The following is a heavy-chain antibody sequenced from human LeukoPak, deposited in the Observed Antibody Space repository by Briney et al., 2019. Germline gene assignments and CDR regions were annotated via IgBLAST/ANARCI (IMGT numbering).Heavy chain of an antibody. CDR2: IHYSGST. V-gene: IGHV4-59*08. D-gene: IGHD2-15*01. CDR3: ARARRLGYCSGGSCYPGNYYYYGMDV. J-gene: IGHJ6*02. CDR1: GGSMSSYY. Sequence: SETLSLTCTVSGGSMSSYYWSWIQQSPGKGLEWNGYIHYSGSTNYNPSLKSRVTISIDTSKNQFSLKLSSVTAADTAVYYCARARRLGYCSGGSCYPGNYYYYGMDVWGQGTTVTVSS.